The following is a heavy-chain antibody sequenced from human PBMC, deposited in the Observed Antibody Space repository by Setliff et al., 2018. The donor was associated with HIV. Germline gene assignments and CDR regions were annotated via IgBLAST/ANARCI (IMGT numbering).Heavy chain of an antibody. D-gene: IGHD6-19*01. CDR3: AREGATTAGFDI. J-gene: IGHJ3*02. V-gene: IGHV3-74*01. Sequence: GESLKISCGASGFTFTNYWMHWIRQVPGKGLVWVSRINYDRITTNYADFVQGRFTISRDNAKNTVYLQMNSLRVDDTAIYYCAREGATTAGFDIWGRGTMVTVS. CDR1: GFTFTNYW. CDR2: INYDRITT.